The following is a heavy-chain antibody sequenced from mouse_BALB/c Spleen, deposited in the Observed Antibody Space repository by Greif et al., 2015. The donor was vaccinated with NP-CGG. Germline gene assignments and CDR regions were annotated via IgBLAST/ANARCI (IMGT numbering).Heavy chain of an antibody. Sequence: QVQLKESGPGLVAPSQSLSITCTVSGFSLTSYGVHWVRQPPGKGLEWLGVIWAGGSTNYNSALMSRLSISKDNSKSQVFLKVNSLQTDDTAMYYCASGGGTYYFDYWGQGTTLTASS. CDR3: ASGGGTYYFDY. J-gene: IGHJ2*01. D-gene: IGHD4-1*01. CDR2: IWAGGST. CDR1: GFSLTSYG. V-gene: IGHV2-9*02.